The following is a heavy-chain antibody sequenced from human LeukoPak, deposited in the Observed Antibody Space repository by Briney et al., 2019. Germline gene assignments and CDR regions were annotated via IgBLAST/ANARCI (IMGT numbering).Heavy chain of an antibody. V-gene: IGHV1-18*01. J-gene: IGHJ5*02. D-gene: IGHD3-22*01. CDR1: GFTFTTFG. Sequence: ASVKVSCKASGFTFTTFGFTWVRQAPGQGLEWIGWISVYNGDTNYAQNFQGRVTMTTDTSTGTAYMELTSLRSDDTAIYYCARVTMIVLSMNPPDNWFDPWGQGTLVTVSS. CDR2: ISVYNGDT. CDR3: ARVTMIVLSMNPPDNWFDP.